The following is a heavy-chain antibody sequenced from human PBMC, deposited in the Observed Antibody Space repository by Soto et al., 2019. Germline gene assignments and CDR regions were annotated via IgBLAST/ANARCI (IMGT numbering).Heavy chain of an antibody. CDR1: GGSVSSSSYS. Sequence: PSETLSLTCTVSGGSVSSSSYSWGWIRQSPGKGLEWIGTIYPSGSTNYNPSLKSRVTISVDKSKNQFSLKLSSVTAADTAVYYCARGRDNWGDPPDYFDYWGQGTLVTVSS. CDR3: ARGRDNWGDPPDYFDY. CDR2: IYPSGST. V-gene: IGHV4-39*07. D-gene: IGHD7-27*01. J-gene: IGHJ4*02.